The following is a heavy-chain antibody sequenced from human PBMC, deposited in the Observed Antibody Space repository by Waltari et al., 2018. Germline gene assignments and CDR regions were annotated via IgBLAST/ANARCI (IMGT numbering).Heavy chain of an antibody. J-gene: IGHJ3*01. V-gene: IGHV3-9*01. D-gene: IGHD1-26*01. Sequence: QLVESGGDWVQPGGSLRLSCVASGFTFDEFAIHWVRQVPGKGLEWVSGIGWNSGNIAYGDFVKGRFIISRDNAKNSRYLQMNSLRREDTALYYCARDFAGSPTGAFDVWGQGTMVTVSS. CDR1: GFTFDEFA. CDR3: ARDFAGSPTGAFDV. CDR2: IGWNSGNI.